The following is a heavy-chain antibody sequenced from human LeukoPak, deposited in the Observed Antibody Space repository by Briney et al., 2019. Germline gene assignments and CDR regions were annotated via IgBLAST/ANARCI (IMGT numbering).Heavy chain of an antibody. D-gene: IGHD3-3*01. CDR1: GFTFSSYW. V-gene: IGHV3-7*01. Sequence: GSLRLSCATSGFTFSSYWMSWVRQAPGRGLEWVANIKQDGNEKYYVDSVKGRFTISRDNAKNSLYLQMNSLRAEDTAVYYCARYGPNDSPCDYWGQGTLVTVSS. J-gene: IGHJ4*02. CDR2: IKQDGNEK. CDR3: ARYGPNDSPCDY.